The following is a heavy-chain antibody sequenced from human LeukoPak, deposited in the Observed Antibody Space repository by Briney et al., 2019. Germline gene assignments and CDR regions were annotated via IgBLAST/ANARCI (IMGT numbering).Heavy chain of an antibody. V-gene: IGHV4-4*07. Sequence: SETLSLTCTVSGTSLSSYDWSWIRQPAGKGLEWIGRIYTSGTTNYNPSLESRVTMSVDTSKNQFSLRLYSVTAADTAVYYCAWELGHCSSTSCYGFDPWGQGTLVIVSS. D-gene: IGHD2-2*01. CDR1: GTSLSSYD. CDR3: AWELGHCSSTSCYGFDP. CDR2: IYTSGTT. J-gene: IGHJ5*02.